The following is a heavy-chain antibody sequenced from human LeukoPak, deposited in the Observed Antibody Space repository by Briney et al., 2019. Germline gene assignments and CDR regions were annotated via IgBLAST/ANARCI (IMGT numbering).Heavy chain of an antibody. V-gene: IGHV3-7*01. CDR3: ARDPGSSSFDY. CDR2: INQDGSVK. J-gene: IGHJ4*02. CDR1: TFTFSTYW. Sequence: GGSLRLSCAASTFTFSTYWMTWVRQAPGKGPEFVANINQDGSVKNYVDSVKGRFTISRDNAKNSLYLQMTSLRADDTAVYYCARDPGSSSFDYWGQGTLVTVSS. D-gene: IGHD6-13*01.